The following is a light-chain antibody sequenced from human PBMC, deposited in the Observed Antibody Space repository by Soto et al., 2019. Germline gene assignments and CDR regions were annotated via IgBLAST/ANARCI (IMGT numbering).Light chain of an antibody. CDR3: QQYNSYSRT. Sequence: DIQMTQSPSGLSASVGERVAISCRASQSISSWLAWYQQKPGKAPKLLIYKASSLESGVPSRFSGSGSGTEFTLTISSLQPDDFATYYCQQYNSYSRTFGQGTKVDI. V-gene: IGKV1-5*03. J-gene: IGKJ1*01. CDR1: QSISSW. CDR2: KAS.